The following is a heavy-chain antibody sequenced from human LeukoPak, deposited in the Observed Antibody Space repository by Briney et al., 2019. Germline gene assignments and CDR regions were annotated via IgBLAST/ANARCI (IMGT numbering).Heavy chain of an antibody. D-gene: IGHD6-13*01. CDR2: IYTSGST. V-gene: IGHV4-61*02. CDR1: GGSISSGSYY. CDR3: ARCPEAAAGTGYYYYYMDV. Sequence: SQTLSLTCTVSGGSISSGSYYWSWIRQPAGKGLEWIGRIYTSGSTNYNPSLKSRVTISVDTSKNQFSLKLSSVTAADTAVYYCARCPEAAAGTGYYYYYMDVWGKGTTVTVSS. J-gene: IGHJ6*03.